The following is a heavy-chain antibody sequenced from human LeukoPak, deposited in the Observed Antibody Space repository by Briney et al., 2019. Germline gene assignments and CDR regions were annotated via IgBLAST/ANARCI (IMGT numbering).Heavy chain of an antibody. CDR1: GFTFSGSA. CDR2: IRSKANSYAI. V-gene: IGHV3-73*01. J-gene: IGHJ4*02. Sequence: GGSLRLSCAASGFTFSGSAMHWVRQASGKGLEWVGRIRSKANSYAIAYAASVKGRVTISRDDSKNTTYLQMNSLKTEDTAVYYCTRHVGAPLPDYWGQGTLVTVSS. CDR3: TRHVGAPLPDY. D-gene: IGHD1-26*01.